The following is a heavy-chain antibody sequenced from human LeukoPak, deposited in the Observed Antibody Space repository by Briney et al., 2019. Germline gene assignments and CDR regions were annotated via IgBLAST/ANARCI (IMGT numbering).Heavy chain of an antibody. J-gene: IGHJ6*02. Sequence: SETLSLTCDVYGESFSGYYWNWIRQPPGKGLEWIGEINHSGSTNYNPSLKSRVTMSVDTSKNQFSLKLSSVTAADTALYYCAREYSNYVPWYGMDVWGQGTTVTVSS. CDR3: AREYSNYVPWYGMDV. V-gene: IGHV4-34*01. CDR1: GESFSGYY. D-gene: IGHD4-11*01. CDR2: INHSGST.